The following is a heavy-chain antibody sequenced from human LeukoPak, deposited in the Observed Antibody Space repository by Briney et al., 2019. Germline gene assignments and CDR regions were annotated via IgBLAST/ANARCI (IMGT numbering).Heavy chain of an antibody. Sequence: PGGSLRLSCAASGFTFCSYGMPWVRQAPGKGREWVAVIWYDGSNKYYADSVKGRFTISRDNSKNTLYLQMNSLRAEDTAVYYCAYGTGPWGQGTLVTVSS. CDR1: GFTFCSYG. CDR3: AYGTGP. V-gene: IGHV3-33*01. CDR2: IWYDGSNK. D-gene: IGHD3-10*01. J-gene: IGHJ5*02.